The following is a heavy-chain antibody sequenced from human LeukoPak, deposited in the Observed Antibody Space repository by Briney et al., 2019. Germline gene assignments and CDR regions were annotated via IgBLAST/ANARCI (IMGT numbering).Heavy chain of an antibody. CDR2: ISSSGSTI. Sequence: GGSLRLSCAASGFTCSDYYMSWIRQAPGKGLEWVSYISSSGSTIYYADSVKGRFTISRDNAKNSLYLQMNSLRAEDTAVYYCATQPVPYAHWFDPWGQGTLVTVSS. V-gene: IGHV3-11*04. CDR1: GFTCSDYY. CDR3: ATQPVPYAHWFDP. D-gene: IGHD2-2*01. J-gene: IGHJ5*02.